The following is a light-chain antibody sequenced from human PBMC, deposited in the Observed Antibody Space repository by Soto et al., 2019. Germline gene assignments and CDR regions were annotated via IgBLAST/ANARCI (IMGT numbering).Light chain of an antibody. V-gene: IGLV1-51*01. Sequence: QSVLTQPPSVSAAPGQKVTISCSGSRSNIEKNYVSWYQHLPGTAPKLLIYDNNKRPSGIPDRFSGSKSGTSASLGITGLQTGDEADYYCGTWDSTLSGVVFGGGTQLTVL. CDR2: DNN. CDR3: GTWDSTLSGVV. CDR1: RSNIEKNY. J-gene: IGLJ3*02.